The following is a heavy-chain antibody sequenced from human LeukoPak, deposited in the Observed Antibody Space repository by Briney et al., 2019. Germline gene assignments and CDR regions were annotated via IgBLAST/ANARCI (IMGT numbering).Heavy chain of an antibody. J-gene: IGHJ4*02. CDR2: IYHSGST. V-gene: IGHV4-38-2*02. CDR3: ARSEYSSSLPYFDY. CDR1: GYSISSGYY. D-gene: IGHD6-6*01. Sequence: SETLSLTCTVSGYSISSGYYWGWIRPPPGKGLEWIGNIYHSGSTFYNLSLKSRVTISVDTSKNQFSLKLSSVTAADTAVYYCARSEYSSSLPYFDYWGQGTLVTVSS.